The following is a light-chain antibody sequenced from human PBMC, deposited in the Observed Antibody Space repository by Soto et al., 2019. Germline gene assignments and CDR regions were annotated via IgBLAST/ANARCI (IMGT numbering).Light chain of an antibody. CDR1: SSDVGGYNY. J-gene: IGLJ2*01. V-gene: IGLV2-11*01. Sequence: QSALTQPRPVSGSPGQSVTSSCTGTSSDVGGYNYVSWYQQHPGKAPKLMIYDVSKRPSGVPDRFSGFKSGNTASLTISGLQAEDEADYYCCSYAGSFVVFGGGTKLTVL. CDR2: DVS. CDR3: CSYAGSFVV.